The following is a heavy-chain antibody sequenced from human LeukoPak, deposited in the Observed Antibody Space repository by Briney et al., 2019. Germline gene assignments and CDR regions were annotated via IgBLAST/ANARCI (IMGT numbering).Heavy chain of an antibody. CDR1: GFTFSSYG. J-gene: IGHJ4*02. V-gene: IGHV3-30*18. CDR3: AKTSDGQLEQGVY. Sequence: PGGSLRLSCAASGFTFSSYGMHWVRQAPGKGLEWVAVISYDGSNKYYADSVKGRFTISRDNSKNTLYLQMNSLRAEDTAVYYCAKTSDGQLEQGVYWGQGTLVTVSS. CDR2: ISYDGSNK. D-gene: IGHD1-1*01.